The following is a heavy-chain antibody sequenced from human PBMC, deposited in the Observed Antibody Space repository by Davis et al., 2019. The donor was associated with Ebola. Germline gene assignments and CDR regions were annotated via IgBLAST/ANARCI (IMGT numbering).Heavy chain of an antibody. CDR3: ASLDTAIDY. D-gene: IGHD5-18*01. CDR1: GFTFSSYG. CDR2: ISYDGSNK. J-gene: IGHJ4*02. V-gene: IGHV3-30*03. Sequence: GGSLRLSCAASGFTFSSYGMHWVRQAPGKGLEWVAVISYDGSNKYYADSVKGRFTISRDNSKNTLYLQMNSLRAEDTAVYYCASLDTAIDYWGQGTLVTVSS.